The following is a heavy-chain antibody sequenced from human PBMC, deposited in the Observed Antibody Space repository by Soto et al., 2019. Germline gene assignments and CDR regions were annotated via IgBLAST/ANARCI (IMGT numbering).Heavy chain of an antibody. CDR1: GYTFTSYY. D-gene: IGHD6-13*01. V-gene: IGHV1-46*03. CDR3: ARDLAAAGIDAFDI. J-gene: IGHJ3*02. CDR2: INPSGGSI. Sequence: QVQLVQSGAEVKKPGASVKVSCKASGYTFTSYYMHWVRQAPGQGLEWMGIINPSGGSISYAQKFPCRVTXXRXTXXSTVYMELSSLRSEDTAVYYCARDLAAAGIDAFDIWGQGTMVTVSS.